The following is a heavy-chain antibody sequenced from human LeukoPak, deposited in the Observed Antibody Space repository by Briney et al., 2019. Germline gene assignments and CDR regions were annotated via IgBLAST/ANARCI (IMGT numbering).Heavy chain of an antibody. CDR2: ISYDGSNK. V-gene: IGHV3-30*18. J-gene: IGHJ4*02. Sequence: GGSLRLSCAASGFTFSTYGMHWVRQAPGKGLEWVAVISYDGSNKYYADSVKGRFTISRDNSKNTLYLQMNSLRAEDTGVYYCAKDLTTVTTQGDYWGQGTLVTVSS. CDR1: GFTFSTYG. D-gene: IGHD4-17*01. CDR3: AKDLTTVTTQGDY.